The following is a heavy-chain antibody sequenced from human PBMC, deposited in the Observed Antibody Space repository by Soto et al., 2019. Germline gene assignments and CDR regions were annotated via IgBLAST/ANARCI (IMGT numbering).Heavy chain of an antibody. CDR3: ARPQGSGNYYYGMDV. V-gene: IGHV4-39*01. CDR2: IYYSGST. D-gene: IGHD3-10*01. Sequence: SETLSLTCTVSGGSISSSSYYWGWIRQPPGKGLEWIGSIYYSGSTYYNPSLKSRVTISVDTSKNQFSLKLSSVTAADTAVYYCARPQGSGNYYYGMDVWGQGTTVTVSS. CDR1: GGSISSSSYY. J-gene: IGHJ6*02.